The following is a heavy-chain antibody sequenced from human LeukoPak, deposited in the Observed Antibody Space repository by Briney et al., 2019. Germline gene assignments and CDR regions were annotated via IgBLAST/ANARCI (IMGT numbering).Heavy chain of an antibody. CDR1: GGSISSYY. D-gene: IGHD3-10*02. J-gene: IGHJ5*02. CDR3: ARVICRATPCSGWFDP. Sequence: PSETLSLTCTVSGGSISSYYWSWIRQPPGKGLEWIGYIYYSGSTNYNPSLKSRVTISVDTSKNQFSLKLSSVTAADTAVYYCARVICRATPCSGWFDPRGQGTLVTVSS. CDR2: IYYSGST. V-gene: IGHV4-59*01.